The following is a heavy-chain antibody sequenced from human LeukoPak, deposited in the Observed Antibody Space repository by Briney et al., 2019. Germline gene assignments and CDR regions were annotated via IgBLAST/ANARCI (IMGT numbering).Heavy chain of an antibody. CDR1: GFTFSAYA. J-gene: IGHJ4*02. D-gene: IGHD6-19*01. Sequence: GGSLRLSCAASGFTFSAYAMTWVRQAPGKGLEWVSGIGGSGGSTNYADSVKGRFTISRDNSKNTLYLQMNGLRAEDTAVYYCAKDLAAVPGNKYFAYWGQGTLVTVSS. CDR2: IGGSGGST. V-gene: IGHV3-23*01. CDR3: AKDLAAVPGNKYFAY.